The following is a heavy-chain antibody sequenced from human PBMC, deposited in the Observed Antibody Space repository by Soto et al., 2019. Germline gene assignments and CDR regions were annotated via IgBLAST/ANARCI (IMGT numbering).Heavy chain of an antibody. CDR3: TSYWSTILGVVKAFDY. Sequence: GGSLRLSCAASGFTFSNAWMNWVRQAPGKGLEWVGRIKSKTNGGTTDYAAPVKGSYTISRDDSNNTLYLQMNSLKTEDTAVYYCTSYWSTILGVVKAFDYWGQGTLVTVSS. J-gene: IGHJ4*02. V-gene: IGHV3-15*01. CDR2: IKSKTNGGTT. D-gene: IGHD3-3*01. CDR1: GFTFSNAW.